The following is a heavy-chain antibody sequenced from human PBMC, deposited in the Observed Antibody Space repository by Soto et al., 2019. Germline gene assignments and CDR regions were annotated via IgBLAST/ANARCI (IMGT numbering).Heavy chain of an antibody. CDR3: ARVVGDGYCSGGSCYTPFDP. Sequence: QVQLQESGPGLVKPSQTLSLTCTVSGGSISSGGYYWSWIRQHPGKGLEWIGYIYYSGSTYYNPSLKSRVNISVDTSKNQGALKRSSVTAADTAVYYCARVVGDGYCSGGSCYTPFDPWGQGTLVTVSS. CDR1: GGSISSGGYY. J-gene: IGHJ5*02. V-gene: IGHV4-31*03. D-gene: IGHD2-15*01. CDR2: IYYSGST.